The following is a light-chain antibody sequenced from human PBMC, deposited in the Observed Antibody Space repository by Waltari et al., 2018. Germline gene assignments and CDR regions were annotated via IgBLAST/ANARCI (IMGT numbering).Light chain of an antibody. CDR3: SSYRSTISVV. V-gene: IGLV2-14*03. J-gene: IGLJ2*01. CDR2: AVT. CDR1: RSVIGCYNY. Sequence: QSALTQPASVSGSPGQSITISCTGTRSVIGCYNYFSWYQHHPGKAPKLIIFAVTNRPSGVSDRFSGSKSGNTASLTISALQAEDEGDYYCSSYRSTISVVFGGGTKVTVL.